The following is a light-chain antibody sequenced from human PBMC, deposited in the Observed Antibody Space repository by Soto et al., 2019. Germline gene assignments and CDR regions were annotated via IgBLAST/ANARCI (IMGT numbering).Light chain of an antibody. CDR2: GAS. CDR1: ESISTW. Sequence: DIQMTQSPSSLSASVGDRVTITCRASESISTWLAWYQQKPGKAPKLLIYGASSLESGVPPRFSGDGSETDFTLTISRLQPDDSATYYCQQYDSYCTFGGGTKVEIK. V-gene: IGKV1-5*03. CDR3: QQYDSYCT. J-gene: IGKJ4*01.